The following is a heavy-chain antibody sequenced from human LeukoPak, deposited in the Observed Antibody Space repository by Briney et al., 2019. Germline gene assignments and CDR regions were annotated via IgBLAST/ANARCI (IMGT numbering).Heavy chain of an antibody. CDR1: GFTFSSYA. Sequence: GGSLRLSCAASGFTFSSYAMSWVRQAPGKGLEWVSAISGSGGSTYYADSVKGRFTISRDNSKNTLYLQMNSLRAEDTAVYYCARTPRSYYYGSGSDYWGQGTLVTVSS. J-gene: IGHJ4*02. V-gene: IGHV3-23*01. CDR3: ARTPRSYYYGSGSDY. D-gene: IGHD3-10*01. CDR2: ISGSGGST.